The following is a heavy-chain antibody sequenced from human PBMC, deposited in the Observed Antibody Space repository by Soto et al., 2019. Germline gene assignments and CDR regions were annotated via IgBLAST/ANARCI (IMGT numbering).Heavy chain of an antibody. CDR2: ISWNSGSI. D-gene: IGHD5-18*01. J-gene: IGHJ4*02. V-gene: IGHV3-9*01. CDR3: ASYAPRLIADTAMPYDY. Sequence: GGSLRLSCAASGFTFDDYAMHWVRQAPGKGLEWVSGISWNSGSIGYADSVKGRFTISRDNAKNSLYLQMNSLRAEDTALYYCASYAPRLIADTAMPYDYWGQGTLVTVSS. CDR1: GFTFDDYA.